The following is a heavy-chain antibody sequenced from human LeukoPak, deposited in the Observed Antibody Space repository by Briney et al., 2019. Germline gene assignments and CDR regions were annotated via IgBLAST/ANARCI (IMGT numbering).Heavy chain of an antibody. Sequence: SETLSLTCAVYGGSFSGYYWSWIRQPPGKGLEWIREIDHSGSTNYNPSLKSRVTISVDTSKNQFSLKLSSVTAADTAVYYCARGMNDFWSGYYDLSGNWFDPWGQGTLVTVSS. CDR3: ARGMNDFWSGYYDLSGNWFDP. CDR1: GGSFSGYY. J-gene: IGHJ5*02. V-gene: IGHV4-34*01. CDR2: IDHSGST. D-gene: IGHD3-3*01.